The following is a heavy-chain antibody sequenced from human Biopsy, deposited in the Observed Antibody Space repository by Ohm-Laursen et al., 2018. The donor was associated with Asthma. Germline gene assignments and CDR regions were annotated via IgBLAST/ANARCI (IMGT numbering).Heavy chain of an antibody. CDR3: ASPVNRAFGGYEWAAVFDY. CDR1: GGSFSSNY. D-gene: IGHD5-12*01. V-gene: IGHV4-39*01. CDR2: THYSGST. Sequence: SQTLSLTCGVYGGSFSSNYWSWIRQTPGKGPEWIGTTHYSGSTFYKPSLRSRVTMSLDTSTNQFSLRLRSVTATDTAVYYCASPVNRAFGGYEWAAVFDYWGQGILVTVSS. J-gene: IGHJ4*02.